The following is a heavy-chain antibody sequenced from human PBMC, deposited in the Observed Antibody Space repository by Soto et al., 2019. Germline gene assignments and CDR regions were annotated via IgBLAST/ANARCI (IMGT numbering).Heavy chain of an antibody. CDR1: GGSISSYY. Sequence: SETMSLTCTVSGGSISSYYWSWIRQPPGKGLEWIGYIYYSGSTNYNPSLKSRVTISVDTSKNQFSLKLSSVTAADTAVYYCARAYGGYADYWGQGALVTVSS. J-gene: IGHJ4*02. D-gene: IGHD5-12*01. CDR2: IYYSGST. CDR3: ARAYGGYADY. V-gene: IGHV4-59*01.